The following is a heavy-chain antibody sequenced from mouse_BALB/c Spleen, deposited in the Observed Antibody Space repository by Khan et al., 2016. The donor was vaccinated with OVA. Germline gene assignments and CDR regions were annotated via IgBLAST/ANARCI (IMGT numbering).Heavy chain of an antibody. V-gene: IGHV1S81*02. Sequence: QVQLQQSGAELVKAGASVKMSSKASGYTFTSYWMHWVKQRLGQGLEWFAETNPTNGRTYYNEKFKSKATLTVEKSSSTAYMLLSGPTFEDSAVYYCARIKKIVATYFDYWGQGTTLTVSS. D-gene: IGHD1-1*01. CDR1: GYTFTSYW. J-gene: IGHJ2*01. CDR2: TNPTNGRT. CDR3: ARIKKIVATYFDY.